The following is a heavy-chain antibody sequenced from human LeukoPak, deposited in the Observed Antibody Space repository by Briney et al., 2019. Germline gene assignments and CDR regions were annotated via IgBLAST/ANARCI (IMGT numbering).Heavy chain of an antibody. CDR1: GYTSSSYS. CDR2: INPSGGST. V-gene: IGHV1-46*01. J-gene: IGHJ3*02. CDR3: SRGVVVTAIDAFDI. Sequence: GASVKVSCKASGYTSSSYSMHWVRQASGQGLEWMGIINPSGGSTRYAQKFQGGVTMTRDTSTSTVYMELSSLRSEDTAVYYCSRGVVVTAIDAFDIWGQGTMVTVSS. D-gene: IGHD2-21*02.